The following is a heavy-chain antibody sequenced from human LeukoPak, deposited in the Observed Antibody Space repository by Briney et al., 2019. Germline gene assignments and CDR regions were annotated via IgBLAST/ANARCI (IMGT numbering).Heavy chain of an antibody. J-gene: IGHJ6*03. CDR1: GFSFSDYY. D-gene: IGHD1-26*01. CDR3: ARDRGIVGTTGYYYMDV. Sequence: PGGSLRLSCVASGFSFSDYYTSWIRQAPGKGLEWVSYIGSTIYYADSVKGRFTISRDNAKNPLYLQMNSLRAEDTAVYYCARDRGIVGTTGYYYMDVWGKGTTVTVSS. CDR2: IGSTI. V-gene: IGHV3-11*04.